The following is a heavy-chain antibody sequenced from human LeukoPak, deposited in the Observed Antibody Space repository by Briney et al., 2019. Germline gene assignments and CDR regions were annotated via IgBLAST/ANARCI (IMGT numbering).Heavy chain of an antibody. CDR1: GFTFSNYA. Sequence: GGSLRLSCAASGFTFSNYAMSWVRQAPGKGLEWVSILGGGGIDTYYADSVKGRFTISRDNSKNTLYLQMNSLRPEDTAVYYCARGAGASGGRDYYSDYWGQGMLVAVSS. D-gene: IGHD6-13*01. V-gene: IGHV3-23*01. CDR3: ARGAGASGGRDYYSDY. J-gene: IGHJ4*02. CDR2: LGGGGIDT.